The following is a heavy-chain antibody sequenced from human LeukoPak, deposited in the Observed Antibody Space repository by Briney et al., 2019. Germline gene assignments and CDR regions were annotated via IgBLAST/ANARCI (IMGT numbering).Heavy chain of an antibody. CDR1: GYSISSGYY. V-gene: IGHV4-38-2*02. J-gene: IGHJ6*03. CDR3: AGTTGYSSGWYVFEYYYYYYMDV. Sequence: SETLSLTCTVSGYSISSGYYWGWIRQPPGKGLEWIGSIYYSGSTYYNPSLKSRVTISVDTSKNQFSLKLSSVTAADTAVYYCAGTTGYSSGWYVFEYYYYYYMDVWGKGTTVTISS. D-gene: IGHD6-19*01. CDR2: IYYSGST.